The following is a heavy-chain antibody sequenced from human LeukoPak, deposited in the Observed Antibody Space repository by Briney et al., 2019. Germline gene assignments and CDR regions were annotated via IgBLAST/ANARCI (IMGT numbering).Heavy chain of an antibody. D-gene: IGHD3-22*01. CDR1: GFAFSSYA. CDR3: AKDFYGSSGSRYDY. Sequence: GGSLRLSCTAFGFAFSSYAMSWVRQAPGVGLEWVSAIDGGGGRTWHADSVRGRFTISRDNYKNTLFMQMNSLRAEDTAVYYCAKDFYGSSGSRYDYWGQGTLVTVSS. CDR2: IDGGGGRT. V-gene: IGHV3-23*01. J-gene: IGHJ4*02.